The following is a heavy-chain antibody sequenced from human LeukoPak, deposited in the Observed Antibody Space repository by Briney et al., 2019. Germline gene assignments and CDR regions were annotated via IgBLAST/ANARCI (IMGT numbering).Heavy chain of an antibody. J-gene: IGHJ6*02. CDR1: GGSISSSSYH. CDR3: AISTTGTTYYGMDV. D-gene: IGHD1-1*01. Sequence: SETLSLTCTVSGGSISSSSYHWGWIRQPPGKGLEWIGSLYYGGDTYYNPSLKSRVSISVDTSKNHFSLKLSSVTAADTALYYCAISTTGTTYYGMDVWGQGTTVTVSS. V-gene: IGHV4-39*02. CDR2: LYYGGDT.